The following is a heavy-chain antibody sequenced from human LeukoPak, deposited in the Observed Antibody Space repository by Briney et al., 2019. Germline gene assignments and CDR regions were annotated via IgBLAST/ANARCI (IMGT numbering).Heavy chain of an antibody. D-gene: IGHD2-8*01. CDR1: GFTFSSYG. CDR2: IWYDGSNK. V-gene: IGHV3-33*01. J-gene: IGHJ6*02. CDR3: ARPLNYYYYGMDV. Sequence: GGSLTLSCAASGFTFSSYGMQWLRQAPGQGLEWVAVIWYDGSNKYYADSVKGRFTIPRDNSKNTLYLQMNSLRGEDTAVYYCARPLNYYYYGMDVWGQGTTVTVSS.